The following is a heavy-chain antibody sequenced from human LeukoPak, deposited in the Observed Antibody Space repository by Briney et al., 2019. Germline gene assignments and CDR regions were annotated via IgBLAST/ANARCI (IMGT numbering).Heavy chain of an antibody. Sequence: SETLSLTCAVCGGSFSGYYWSWIRQPPGKGLEWIGEINHSGSTNYNPSLKSRVTISVDTSKNQFSLKLSSVTAADTAVYYCARGRGGFDPWGQGTLVTVSS. CDR3: ARGRGGFDP. J-gene: IGHJ5*02. D-gene: IGHD3-10*01. CDR2: INHSGST. CDR1: GGSFSGYY. V-gene: IGHV4-34*01.